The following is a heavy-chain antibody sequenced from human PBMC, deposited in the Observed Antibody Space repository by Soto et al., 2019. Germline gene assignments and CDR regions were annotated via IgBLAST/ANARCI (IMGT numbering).Heavy chain of an antibody. D-gene: IGHD3-9*01. Sequence: GEYLKISCTGSGTSITSYSIGWVRQMPGKGLEWKGILYLGASDTRYSPWFQGQATFSADKANRTPNLQWSSLKASEIAMYYRATRPRYFHGGHNYHVMDVWGQGSMVTVCS. J-gene: IGHJ6*02. CDR2: LYLGASDT. CDR3: ATRPRYFHGGHNYHVMDV. CDR1: GTSITSYS. V-gene: IGHV5-51*01.